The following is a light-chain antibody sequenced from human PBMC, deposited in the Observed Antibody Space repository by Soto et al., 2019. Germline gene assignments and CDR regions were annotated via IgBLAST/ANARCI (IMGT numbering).Light chain of an antibody. CDR3: CSYARMFYV. V-gene: IGLV2-23*01. CDR1: SSDVGSYNL. J-gene: IGLJ1*01. Sequence: QSALTQPASVSGSPGQSITISCTGTSSDVGSYNLVSWYQQHPGKAPKLMIYEGSKRPSGVSNRFSCSKSGNTASLTISGLQAEDEADYYCCSYARMFYVFGTGTKVTVL. CDR2: EGS.